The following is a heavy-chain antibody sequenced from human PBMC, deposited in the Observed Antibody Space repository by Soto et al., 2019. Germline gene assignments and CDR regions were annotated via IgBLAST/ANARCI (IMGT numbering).Heavy chain of an antibody. CDR3: ARHYPKQWLLHPLSPTDY. J-gene: IGHJ4*02. D-gene: IGHD6-19*01. CDR1: GGSISSSSYY. V-gene: IGHV4-39*01. Sequence: QLQLQESGPGLVKPSETLSLTCTVSGGSISSSSYYWGWIRQPPGKGLEWIGSIYYSGSTYYNPSLKSRVTISVDTSKNQFSLQLSSVPAADPDVYYCARHYPKQWLLHPLSPTDYCGQGNLVTVSS. CDR2: IYYSGST.